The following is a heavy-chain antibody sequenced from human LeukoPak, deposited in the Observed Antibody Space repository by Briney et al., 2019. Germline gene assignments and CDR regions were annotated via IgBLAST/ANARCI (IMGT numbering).Heavy chain of an antibody. D-gene: IGHD5-24*01. V-gene: IGHV3-7*01. CDR2: IKRDGSEK. CDR3: GRQSAQEMATFAFDI. Sequence: QPGGSLRLSCAASGFTFSNYWMSWVRQAPGKGLEWVANIKRDGSEKYYVDSVKGRFTISRDNAKNSLYLQMNSLRAEDTAVYYCGRQSAQEMATFAFDIWGQGTMVTVSP. CDR1: GFTFSNYW. J-gene: IGHJ3*02.